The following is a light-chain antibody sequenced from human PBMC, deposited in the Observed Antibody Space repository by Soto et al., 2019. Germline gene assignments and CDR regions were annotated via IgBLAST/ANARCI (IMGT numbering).Light chain of an antibody. CDR1: QSVGSN. CDR2: GAS. J-gene: IGKJ2*01. CDR3: HQYTNWPHT. Sequence: EIVMTQSPATLSVSPGERASLSCRASQSVGSNLAWYQQTAGQAPRLLIYGASTRATGIPARFSGSGSGTAFTLPLCSLQSEDFAVSSCHQYTNWPHTVGQGTKLEIK. V-gene: IGKV3-15*01.